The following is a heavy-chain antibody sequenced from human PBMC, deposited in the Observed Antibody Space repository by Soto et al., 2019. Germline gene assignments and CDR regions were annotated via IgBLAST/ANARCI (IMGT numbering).Heavy chain of an antibody. D-gene: IGHD6-13*01. V-gene: IGHV1-18*01. CDR1: GYIXTXXX. J-gene: IGHJ6*02. Sequence: QXQLXXXXXEVXXPGASVRVSCXASGYIXTXXXXXXXRQAPGQGLEWMGWISGYNDNTHYAQKLQGRVSMXTXTSXXXXXXXXXXXRSXDTAIYYCVRDSSSWFYYYYGMDVWGQGTTVTVSS. CDR2: ISGYNDNT. CDR3: VRDSSSWFYYYYGMDV.